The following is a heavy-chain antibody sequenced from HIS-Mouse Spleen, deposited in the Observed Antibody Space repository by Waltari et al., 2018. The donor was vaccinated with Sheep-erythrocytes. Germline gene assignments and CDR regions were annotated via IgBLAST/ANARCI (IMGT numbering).Heavy chain of an antibody. CDR2: IYYSGGT. D-gene: IGHD5-18*01. Sequence: QLQLQESGPGLVKPSETLSLTCTVSGGSISSSSYYWGWIRQPPGTGLEWIGSIYYSGGTYYNPSLKRRVTISVDTSKNQFSLKLSSVTAADTAVYYCARHKDTAMVHFDYWGQGTLVTVSS. CDR1: GGSISSSSYY. V-gene: IGHV4-39*01. J-gene: IGHJ4*02. CDR3: ARHKDTAMVHFDY.